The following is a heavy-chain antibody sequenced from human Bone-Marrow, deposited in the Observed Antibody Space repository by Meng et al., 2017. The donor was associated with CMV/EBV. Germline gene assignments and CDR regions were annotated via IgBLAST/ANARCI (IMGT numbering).Heavy chain of an antibody. CDR3: ARGFDFWSGSYAAANWFDP. V-gene: IGHV3-7*01. J-gene: IGHJ5*02. Sequence: GESLKISCAASGFTFSSYWMAWVRQAPGKGLEWVASIKHDGSEKYYVDSVKGRFAISRDYAKNSLYLQMDSLRDEDTAVYHCARGFDFWSGSYAAANWFDPWGQGTLVTVSS. D-gene: IGHD3-3*01. CDR2: IKHDGSEK. CDR1: GFTFSSYW.